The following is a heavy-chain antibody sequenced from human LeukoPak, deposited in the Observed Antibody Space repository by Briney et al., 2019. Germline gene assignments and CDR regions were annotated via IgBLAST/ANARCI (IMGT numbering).Heavy chain of an antibody. Sequence: GGSLRLSCAASGFTFSSYSMNSVRQAPGKGLEWVSYISDSSSNIYYADSVKGRFTISRDNAKNSLYLQMNSLRAEDTAVYYCARGESSSWYEWFDYWGQGTLVTVSS. CDR1: GFTFSSYS. CDR2: ISDSSSNI. V-gene: IGHV3-48*01. CDR3: ARGESSSWYEWFDY. J-gene: IGHJ4*02. D-gene: IGHD6-13*01.